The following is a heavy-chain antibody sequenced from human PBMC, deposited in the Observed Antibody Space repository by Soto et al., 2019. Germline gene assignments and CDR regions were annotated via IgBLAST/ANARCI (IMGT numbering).Heavy chain of an antibody. CDR3: ARELSRWSGYYTQGY. Sequence: ASVKVSCKASGYTFTSYGISWVRQAPGQGLEWMGWISAYNGNTNYAQKLQGRVTMTTDTSTSTAYMELRSLRSDDTAVYYCARELSRWSGYYTQGYWGQGTLVTVSS. CDR1: GYTFTSYG. CDR2: ISAYNGNT. J-gene: IGHJ4*02. V-gene: IGHV1-18*01. D-gene: IGHD3-3*01.